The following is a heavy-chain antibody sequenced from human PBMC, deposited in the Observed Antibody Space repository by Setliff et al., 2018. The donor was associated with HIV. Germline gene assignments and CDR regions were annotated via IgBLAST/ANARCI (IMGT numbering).Heavy chain of an antibody. CDR3: AREDTTGYYSLSAFDI. J-gene: IGHJ3*02. D-gene: IGHD3-22*01. CDR2: VHHTGRT. CDR1: GGPLTDHY. Sequence: SETLSLTCAVHGGPLTDHYWNWIRQSPGKGLEWIAEVHHTGRTKYNPSLKSRVTMSVDTSKNQFSLKLKSVTAADTAVYYCAREDTTGYYSLSAFDIWGQGTLVTVSS. V-gene: IGHV4-34*01.